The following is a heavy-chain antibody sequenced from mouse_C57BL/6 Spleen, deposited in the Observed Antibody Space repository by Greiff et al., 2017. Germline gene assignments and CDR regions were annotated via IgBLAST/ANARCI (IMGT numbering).Heavy chain of an antibody. V-gene: IGHV1-61*01. D-gene: IGHD1-1*01. CDR1: GYTFTSYW. Sequence: QVQLQQPGAELVRPGSSVKLSCKASGYTFTSYWMDWVKQRPGQGLEWIGNIYPSDSETHYNQKFKDKATLTVDKSSSTAYMQLSSLTSEDSAVYYCARDITTVVASMDDWGQGTSVTVSS. CDR3: ARDITTVVASMDD. CDR2: IYPSDSET. J-gene: IGHJ4*01.